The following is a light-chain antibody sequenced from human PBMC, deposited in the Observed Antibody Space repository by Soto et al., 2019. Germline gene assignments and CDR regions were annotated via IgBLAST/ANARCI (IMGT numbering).Light chain of an antibody. CDR1: QSVGSY. CDR3: QQRRNWPPIT. V-gene: IGKV3-11*01. CDR2: DAS. J-gene: IGKJ5*01. Sequence: DIVLTQSPATLSLSPGERATLSCRASQSVGSYLAWYQQKPGQAPRLLIYDASNRATGIPAGFSGSGSGTDFTLTISSLEPEDFAVYYCQQRRNWPPITFGQGTRLEIK.